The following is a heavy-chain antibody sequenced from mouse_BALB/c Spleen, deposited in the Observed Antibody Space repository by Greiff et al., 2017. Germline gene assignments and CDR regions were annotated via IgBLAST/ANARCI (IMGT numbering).Heavy chain of an antibody. CDR3: ARPIYYGYDAWFAY. D-gene: IGHD2-2*01. CDR2: ISSGGST. CDR1: GFTFSSYA. Sequence: EVQRVESGGGLVKPGGSLKLSCAASGFTFSSYAMSWVRQTPEKRLEWVASISSGGSTYYPDSVKGRFTISRDNARNILYLQMSSLRSEDTAMYYCARPIYYGYDAWFAYWGQGTLVTVSA. J-gene: IGHJ3*01. V-gene: IGHV5-6-5*01.